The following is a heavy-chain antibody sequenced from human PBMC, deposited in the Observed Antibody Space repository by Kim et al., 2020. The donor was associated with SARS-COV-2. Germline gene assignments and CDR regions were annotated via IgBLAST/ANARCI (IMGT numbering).Heavy chain of an antibody. V-gene: IGHV3-23*01. D-gene: IGHD3-10*01. CDR2: ISISDGNT. CDR1: GFTFKNYA. CDR3: ANVFSGSWFAPFDY. Sequence: GESLKISCAASGFTFKNYAMTWVRQAPGEGLKWVSTISISDGNTYYAAAVKGRFTISRDSSKNTLYLQMNSLRAEDTAIYYCANVFSGSWFAPFDYWGQGALVTVSS. J-gene: IGHJ4*02.